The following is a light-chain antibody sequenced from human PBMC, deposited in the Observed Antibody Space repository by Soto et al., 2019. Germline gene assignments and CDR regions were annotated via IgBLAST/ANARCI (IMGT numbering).Light chain of an antibody. CDR1: SSNIGAGYD. J-gene: IGLJ2*01. CDR2: GNS. Sequence: QSVLTQPPSVSGAPGQRVTISCTGSSSNIGAGYDVHWYQQLPGTAPKLLIYGNSNRHSGVPDRFSGSKSGTSASLAITGLQAEDEAYYYCQSYDRSLSVVFGGGTKLTVL. V-gene: IGLV1-40*01. CDR3: QSYDRSLSVV.